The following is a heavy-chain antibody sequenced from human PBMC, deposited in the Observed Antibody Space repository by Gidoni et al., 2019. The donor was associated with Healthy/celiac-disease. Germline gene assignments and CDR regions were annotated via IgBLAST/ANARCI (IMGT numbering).Heavy chain of an antibody. D-gene: IGHD5-18*01. Sequence: EVQLVESGGGLVQPGGSLRLSCAASGFTFSSCAMSWVGQAPGKGLEWVSAISGSGGSTYYADSVKGRFTISRDNSKNTLYLQMNSLRAEDTAVYYCAKVVRIQLWGALGYWGQGTLVTVSS. J-gene: IGHJ4*02. V-gene: IGHV3-23*04. CDR1: GFTFSSCA. CDR3: AKVVRIQLWGALGY. CDR2: ISGSGGST.